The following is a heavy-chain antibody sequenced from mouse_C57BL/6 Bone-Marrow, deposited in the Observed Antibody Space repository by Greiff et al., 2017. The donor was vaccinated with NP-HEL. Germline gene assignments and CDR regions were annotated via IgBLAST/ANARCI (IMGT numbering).Heavy chain of an antibody. CDR2: INYDGSST. J-gene: IGHJ1*03. D-gene: IGHD2-2*01. V-gene: IGHV5-16*01. CDR1: GFTFSDYY. CDR3: AREGGDYGYDDWYFDV. Sequence: EVQRVESEGGLVQPGSSMKLSCTASGFTFSDYYMAWVRQVPEKGLEWVANINYDGSSTYYLDSLKSRFIISRDNAKNILYLQMSSLKSEDTATYYCAREGGDYGYDDWYFDVWGTGTTVTVSS.